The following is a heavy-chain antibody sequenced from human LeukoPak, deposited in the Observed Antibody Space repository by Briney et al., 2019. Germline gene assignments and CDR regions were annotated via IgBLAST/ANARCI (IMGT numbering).Heavy chain of an antibody. D-gene: IGHD6-13*01. CDR3: ARAEYSSSYDY. CDR2: ISYDGSNK. J-gene: IGHJ4*02. V-gene: IGHV3-30-3*01. Sequence: GGSLRLSCAASGFTFSSYAMHWVRQAPGKGLEWVAVISYDGSNKYYADSVKGRFTISRDNSKNTLYLQMNSLRAEDTAVYYCARAEYSSSYDYWGQGTLVTVSS. CDR1: GFTFSSYA.